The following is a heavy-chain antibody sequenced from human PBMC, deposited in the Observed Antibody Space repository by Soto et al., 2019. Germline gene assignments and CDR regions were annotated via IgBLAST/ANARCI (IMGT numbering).Heavy chain of an antibody. CDR2: IYYTGRT. Sequence: SETLSLTCTVSGDSVSYYYWSWIRQLPGKGLEWIGYIYYTGRTNYNPSLESRVTMSLDTSKNQFSLNLRSVTAADTAMYYCARLVRGVNNWLDPWGQGTLVTVSS. CDR3: ARLVRGVNNWLDP. J-gene: IGHJ5*02. V-gene: IGHV4-59*02. CDR1: GDSVSYYY. D-gene: IGHD3-10*01.